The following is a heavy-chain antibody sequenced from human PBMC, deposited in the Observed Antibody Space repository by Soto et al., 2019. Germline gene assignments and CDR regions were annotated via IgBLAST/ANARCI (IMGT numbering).Heavy chain of an antibody. CDR1: GFTFSNYR. CDR2: ISSGSTYI. Sequence: GALRLSCAASGFTFSNYRMNWDRPAPGKGLEWVSSISSGSTYIYFADSLKGRFTIPRDNAENSLYLQMNSLRVEDTAVYYCVRDLRYCTCARCYPNFDYWGQGP. D-gene: IGHD2-2*01. CDR3: VRDLRYCTCARCYPNFDY. J-gene: IGHJ4*02. V-gene: IGHV3-21*01.